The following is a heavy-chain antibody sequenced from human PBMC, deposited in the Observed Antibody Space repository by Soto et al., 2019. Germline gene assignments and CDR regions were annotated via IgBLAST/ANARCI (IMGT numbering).Heavy chain of an antibody. CDR2: ISGSGGST. CDR3: AKDVLYYYDSSGSYFDY. Sequence: PGGSLRLSCAASGFTFSNYAMSWVRQAPGKGLEWVSVISGSGGSTYYADSVKGRFTISRDKSQNTLYLQMNSLRAEDTAVYYCAKDVLYYYDSSGSYFDYWGQGTLVTVSS. CDR1: GFTFSNYA. J-gene: IGHJ4*02. V-gene: IGHV3-23*01. D-gene: IGHD3-22*01.